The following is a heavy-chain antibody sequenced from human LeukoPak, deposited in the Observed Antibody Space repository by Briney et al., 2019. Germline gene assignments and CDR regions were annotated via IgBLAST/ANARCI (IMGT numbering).Heavy chain of an antibody. V-gene: IGHV1-18*01. J-gene: IGHJ6*03. CDR2: ISAYNGNT. CDR3: ARDRGYCSSTSCYRMGRDPPPYYYYMDV. CDR1: GYTFTSYG. Sequence: ASVKVSCKASGYTFTSYGISWVRQAPGQGLEWMGWISAYNGNTNYAQKLQGRVTMTTDTSTSTAYMELRSLRSDDTAVYYCARDRGYCSSTSCYRMGRDPPPYYYYMDVWGKGTTVTVSS. D-gene: IGHD2-2*02.